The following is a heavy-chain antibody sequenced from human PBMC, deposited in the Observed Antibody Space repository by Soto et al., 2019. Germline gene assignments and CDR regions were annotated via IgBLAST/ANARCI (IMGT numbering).Heavy chain of an antibody. CDR1: GHSISSSHF. CDR2: IYYGATA. CDR3: ARDGSVGTGWFDP. J-gene: IGHJ5*02. D-gene: IGHD1-26*01. Sequence: SETLSLTCVVSGHSISSSHFWGWLRQPPGKGLEWIGSIYYGATAYYNPSLKSRVTISKDMSKDQFSLSLSSVTAADTAFYYCARDGSVGTGWFDPWGQGTLVTVSS. V-gene: IGHV4-38-2*02.